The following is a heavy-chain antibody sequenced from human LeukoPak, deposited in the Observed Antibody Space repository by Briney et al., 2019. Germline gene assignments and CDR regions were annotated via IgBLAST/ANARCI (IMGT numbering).Heavy chain of an antibody. V-gene: IGHV3-7*01. J-gene: IGHJ4*02. Sequence: GGSLRLSCVASGLTFSSYWMSWVRQAPGKGLEWVANIKQDGGEKYYADSVKGRFTISRDNSKNTLFLQMNNLRVEDTAVYYCVRQVQEDYWGQGTLVTVSS. CDR1: GLTFSSYW. CDR3: VRQVQEDY. D-gene: IGHD2-15*01. CDR2: IKQDGGEK.